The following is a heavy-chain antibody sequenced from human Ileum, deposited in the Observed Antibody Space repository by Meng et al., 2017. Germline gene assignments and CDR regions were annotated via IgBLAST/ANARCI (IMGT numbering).Heavy chain of an antibody. V-gene: IGHV4-4*02. J-gene: IGHJ4*02. D-gene: IGHD6-13*01. CDR2: IYHSGRT. CDR3: ASLGPRTAAGRVYYIDY. Sequence: ARRAESVPGLVKPSVTLSLTCAVSGGSISSSNWWSWVRQPPGKGLEGIVEIYHSGRTNYNPSLKSRVTISVDKSKNQFSLKLSSVTAADTAVYYCASLGPRTAAGRVYYIDYWGQGTLVTVSS. CDR1: GGSISSSNW.